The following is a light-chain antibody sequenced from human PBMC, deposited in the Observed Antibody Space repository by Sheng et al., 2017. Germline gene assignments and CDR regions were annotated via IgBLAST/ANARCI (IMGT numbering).Light chain of an antibody. CDR1: QSVTNSY. V-gene: IGKV3D-15*01. Sequence: EIVMTQSPATLSVSPGERATLSCRASQSVTNSYLAWYQQKPGQAPRLLIYGASTRATGIPDRFSGSGSGTDFTLTISSLQSEDFAVYYCQQYNTYPWTFGQGTKVEIK. CDR3: QQYNTYPWT. J-gene: IGKJ1*01. CDR2: GAS.